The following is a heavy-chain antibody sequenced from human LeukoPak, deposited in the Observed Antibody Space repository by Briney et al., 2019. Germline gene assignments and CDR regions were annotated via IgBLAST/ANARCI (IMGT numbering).Heavy chain of an antibody. J-gene: IGHJ4*02. CDR3: ARKNGLDY. V-gene: IGHV3-21*01. Sequence: SVKGRFTISRDNAKNSLYLQMNSLRAEDTAVYYCARKNGLDYWGQGTLVTVSS.